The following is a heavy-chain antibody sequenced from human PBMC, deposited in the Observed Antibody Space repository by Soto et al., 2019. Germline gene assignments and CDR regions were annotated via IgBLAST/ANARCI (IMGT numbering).Heavy chain of an antibody. CDR1: WDSVSSNSAA. CDR2: TYYRSKWYN. Sequence: SQTLSLTCAISWDSVSSNSAAWNWIRQSPSRGLEWLGRTYYRSKWYNDYAVSVKSRITINPDTSKNQFSLQLNSVTPEDTAVYYCARDPRYCSSTSCYRPFDYWGQGTLVTVSS. V-gene: IGHV6-1*01. CDR3: ARDPRYCSSTSCYRPFDY. D-gene: IGHD2-2*01. J-gene: IGHJ4*02.